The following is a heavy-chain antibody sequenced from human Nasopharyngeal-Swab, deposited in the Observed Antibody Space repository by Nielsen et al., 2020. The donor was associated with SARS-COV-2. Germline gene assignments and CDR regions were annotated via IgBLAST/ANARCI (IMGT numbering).Heavy chain of an antibody. Sequence: GESLKISCAASGFTFSSYGMHWVRQAPGKGLEWVAVISYDGSNKYYADSVKGRFTISRDNSKNTLYLQMNSLRAEDTAVYYCARGGQELHYYYYYGMDVWGQGTTVTVSS. J-gene: IGHJ6*02. CDR3: ARGGQELHYYYYYGMDV. D-gene: IGHD3-10*01. CDR1: GFTFSSYG. CDR2: ISYDGSNK. V-gene: IGHV3-30*03.